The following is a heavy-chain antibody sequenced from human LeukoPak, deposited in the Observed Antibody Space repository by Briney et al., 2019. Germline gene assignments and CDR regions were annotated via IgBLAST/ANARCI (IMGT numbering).Heavy chain of an antibody. V-gene: IGHV1-2*02. D-gene: IGHD5-24*01. CDR2: INPNSGGT. CDR3: ARSTRLIHGSLYWFDP. Sequence: ASVTVSCKASGYTFTGYYMHWVRQAPGQGLEWMGWINPNSGGTNYAQEFQGRVTMTRDTSISTAYMELSRLRSDDTAVYYCARSTRLIHGSLYWFDPWGQGTLVTVSS. CDR1: GYTFTGYY. J-gene: IGHJ5*02.